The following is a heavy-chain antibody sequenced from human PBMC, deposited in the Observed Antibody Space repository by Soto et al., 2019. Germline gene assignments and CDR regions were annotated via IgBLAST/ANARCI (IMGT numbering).Heavy chain of an antibody. Sequence: EVQLLESGGGLVQPGGSLRLSCAASGVTFNTYGMRWVRQAPGKGLEWVSGISGSGDGTFYADSVKGRFTISRDNSKHTLYLQMNSRRAEDTAVYFCAEGGTIEDVGVMDVWGKGTTVTVSS. CDR3: AEGGTIEDVGVMDV. D-gene: IGHD2-8*01. V-gene: IGHV3-23*01. J-gene: IGHJ6*03. CDR1: GVTFNTYG. CDR2: ISGSGDGT.